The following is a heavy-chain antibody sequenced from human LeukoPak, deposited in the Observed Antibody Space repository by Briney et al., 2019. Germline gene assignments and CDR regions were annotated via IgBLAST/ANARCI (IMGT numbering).Heavy chain of an antibody. D-gene: IGHD3-10*01. CDR2: ISSDGDTT. Sequence: QPGGSLRHSCVASGFTFSDYWIHWVRQAPGKGLVWVSRISSDGDTTNYADSVKGRFTISRDNAKNTLYLQMNSLRVEDTAVYYCARDRGPRTGFMVREAYDYWGQGTLVTVSS. J-gene: IGHJ4*02. CDR3: ARDRGPRTGFMVREAYDY. V-gene: IGHV3-74*01. CDR1: GFTFSDYW.